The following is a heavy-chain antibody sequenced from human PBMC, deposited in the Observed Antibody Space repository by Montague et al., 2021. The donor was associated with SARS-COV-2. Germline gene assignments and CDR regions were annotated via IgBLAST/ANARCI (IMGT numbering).Heavy chain of an antibody. CDR1: GAPVTSTNW. CDR2: IYHTGNT. V-gene: IGHV4-4*02. D-gene: IGHD3-22*01. J-gene: IGHJ4*02. CDR3: ASPKEGSGYYRPFGY. Sequence: SETLSLTCGVSGAPVTSTNWWSWVRQPTGKGLEWIGEIYHTGNTNYSPSLKNRVSISLDKSKNQLSLRLNSVTAADTAVYYCASPKEGSGYYRPFGYWGQGILVTVSS.